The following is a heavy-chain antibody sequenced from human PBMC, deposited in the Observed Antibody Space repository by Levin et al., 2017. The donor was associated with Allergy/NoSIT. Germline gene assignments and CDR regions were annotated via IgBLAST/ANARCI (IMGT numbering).Heavy chain of an antibody. D-gene: IGHD4-17*01. V-gene: IGHV3-21*01. Sequence: GGSLRLSCAASGFTFTGYSMNWVRQAPGKGLEWLSSISSSSSSIDYADSVKGRFTISRDNAKNSLYLQMNSLRAEDTAVYYCARDYYGDYGFDYWGQGTLVTVSS. CDR1: GFTFTGYS. J-gene: IGHJ4*02. CDR3: ARDYYGDYGFDY. CDR2: ISSSSSSI.